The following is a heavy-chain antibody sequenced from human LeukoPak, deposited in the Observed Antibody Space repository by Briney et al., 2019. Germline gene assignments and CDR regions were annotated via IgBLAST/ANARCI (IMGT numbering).Heavy chain of an antibody. D-gene: IGHD3-3*01. CDR3: AREKRYDFWSGYANYYYYGMDV. V-gene: IGHV1-8*01. Sequence: GASVKVSCKASGYTFTSYDINWVRQATGQGLEWMGWMNPNSGNTGYAQKFQGRVTMTRNTSISTAYMELRSLRSDDTAVYYCAREKRYDFWSGYANYYYYGMDVWGQGTTVTVSS. CDR2: MNPNSGNT. J-gene: IGHJ6*02. CDR1: GYTFTSYD.